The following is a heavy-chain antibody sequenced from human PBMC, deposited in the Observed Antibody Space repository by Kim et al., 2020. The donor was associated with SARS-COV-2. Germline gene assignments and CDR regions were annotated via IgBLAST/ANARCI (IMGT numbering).Heavy chain of an antibody. CDR1: GFTFSSYA. J-gene: IGHJ6*02. V-gene: IGHV3-30*04. D-gene: IGHD3-10*01. CDR2: ISYDGSNK. Sequence: GGSLRLSCAASGFTFSSYAMHWVRQAPGKGLEWVAVISYDGSNKYYADSVKGRFTISRDNSKNTLYLQMNSLRAEDTAVYYCARDARVRGGLGDVWGQGTTVTVSS. CDR3: ARDARVRGGLGDV.